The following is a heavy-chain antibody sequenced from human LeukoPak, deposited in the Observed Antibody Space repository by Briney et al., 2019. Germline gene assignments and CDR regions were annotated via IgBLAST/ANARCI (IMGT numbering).Heavy chain of an antibody. CDR2: ISYDGSNK. J-gene: IGHJ4*02. CDR3: ARDLSDYSNYGH. CDR1: GFTFSSYA. V-gene: IGHV3-30-3*01. Sequence: GRSLRLSCAASGFTFSSYAMHWVHQAPGKGLEWVSVISYDGSNKYYADSVKGRFTISRDNSKNTLYLQMNSLRAEDTAVYYCARDLSDYSNYGHWGQGTLVTVSS. D-gene: IGHD4-11*01.